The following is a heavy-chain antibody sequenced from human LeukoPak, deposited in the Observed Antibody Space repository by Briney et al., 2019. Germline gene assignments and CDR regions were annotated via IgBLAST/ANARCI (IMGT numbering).Heavy chain of an antibody. D-gene: IGHD2-21*02. CDR1: GFTFYGYN. CDR2: ISGDGETI. V-gene: IGHV3-43*02. Sequence: GGPLRLSCAASGFTFYGYNMHGVRQAPGKGLEWVSHISGDGETIYYADSVKGRFTISRDNSKNSLFLQMNSLREEDTAIYYCARDVLFWGVDCYSGPDVWGQGTLVTVSS. J-gene: IGHJ4*02. CDR3: ARDVLFWGVDCYSGPDV.